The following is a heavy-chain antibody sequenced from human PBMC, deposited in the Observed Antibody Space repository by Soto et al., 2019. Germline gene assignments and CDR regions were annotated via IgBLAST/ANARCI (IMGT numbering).Heavy chain of an antibody. J-gene: IGHJ6*02. V-gene: IGHV3-33*01. CDR2: IWYDGSNK. D-gene: IGHD3-10*01. Sequence: GGSLRLSCAASGFTFSSYGMHWVRQAPGKGLEWVAVIWYDGSNKYYADSVKGRFTISRDNSKNTLYLQMNSLRAEDTAVYYCARGMVRNYHYGMDVWGQGNTVTVS. CDR1: GFTFSSYG. CDR3: ARGMVRNYHYGMDV.